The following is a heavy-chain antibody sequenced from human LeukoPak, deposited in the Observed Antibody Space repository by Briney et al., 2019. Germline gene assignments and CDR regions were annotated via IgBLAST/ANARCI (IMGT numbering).Heavy chain of an antibody. CDR3: ATIPGIAVAGVLDV. Sequence: GASVKVSCKVSGYTLTELSMHWVRQAPGKGLEWMGGFDPEDGETIYAQKFQGRATMTEDKSTDTAYMELSSLRSEDTAVYYCATIPGIAVAGVLDVWGKGTTVTVSS. D-gene: IGHD6-19*01. CDR1: GYTLTELS. CDR2: FDPEDGET. V-gene: IGHV1-24*01. J-gene: IGHJ6*04.